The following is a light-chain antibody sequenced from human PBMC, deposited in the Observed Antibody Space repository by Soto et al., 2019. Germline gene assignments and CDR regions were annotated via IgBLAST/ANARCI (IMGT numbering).Light chain of an antibody. CDR2: LGS. J-gene: IGKJ1*01. V-gene: IGKV2-28*01. CDR3: MQALQTRT. Sequence: DIVVTQSPLSLPVTPGEPASISCRSSQSLLHSNGYNYLDWYLQKPGQSPQLLIYLGSYRASGVPDRFSGSGSGTDFTLKISRVEAEDVGVYYCMQALQTRTFGQGTKVDIK. CDR1: QSLLHSNGYNY.